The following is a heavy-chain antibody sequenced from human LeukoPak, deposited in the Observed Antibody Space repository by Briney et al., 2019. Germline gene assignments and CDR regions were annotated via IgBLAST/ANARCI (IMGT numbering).Heavy chain of an antibody. D-gene: IGHD3-10*01. J-gene: IGHJ4*02. CDR3: AREDRYGSGSFDY. CDR1: GFTVSSNY. Sequence: GGSLRLSCAASGFTVSSNYMSWVRQAPGKVLEWVSVIYSGGSTYYADSVKGRFTISRHNSKNTLYLQMNSMRAEDTAVYYCAREDRYGSGSFDYWGQGTVVTVSS. V-gene: IGHV3-53*04. CDR2: IYSGGST.